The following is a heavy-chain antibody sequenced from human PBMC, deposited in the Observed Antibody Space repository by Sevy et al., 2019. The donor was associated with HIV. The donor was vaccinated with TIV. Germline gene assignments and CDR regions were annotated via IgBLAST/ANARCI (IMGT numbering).Heavy chain of an antibody. CDR2: INSDGSST. V-gene: IGHV3-74*01. D-gene: IGHD2-21*01. J-gene: IGHJ4*02. Sequence: GGSLRLSCAASGFTFSGYWMHWVRQAPGKGLVWVSLINSDGSSTNYADSVKGRFTISRDNAKNTLYLQMNSLRAEDTAVDYCARCGGYNKYDYWGQGTLVTVSS. CDR3: ARCGGYNKYDY. CDR1: GFTFSGYW.